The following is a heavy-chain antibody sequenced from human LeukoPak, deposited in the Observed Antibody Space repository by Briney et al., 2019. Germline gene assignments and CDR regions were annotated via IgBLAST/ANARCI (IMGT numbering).Heavy chain of an antibody. J-gene: IGHJ6*04. CDR3: ARGGYFERAYYYYGMDV. Sequence: GGSLRLSCAASGFTFSIYEINWVRQAPGKGMEWLACINYSGSTFYYADSVRGRFTVSRDNAKNSLYLQMNSLRGEDTAVYYWARGGYFERAYYYYGMDVWGKGTTVTVSS. CDR1: GFTFSIYE. D-gene: IGHD3-10*01. CDR2: INYSGSTF. V-gene: IGHV3-48*03.